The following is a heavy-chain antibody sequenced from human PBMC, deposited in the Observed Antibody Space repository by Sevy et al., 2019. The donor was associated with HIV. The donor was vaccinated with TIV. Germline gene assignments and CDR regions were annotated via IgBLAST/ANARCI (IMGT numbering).Heavy chain of an antibody. CDR1: GFTFGDYA. J-gene: IGHJ6*02. CDR3: TRVRFLEWRFYYYYGMDV. Sequence: GGSVRLSCTASGFTFGDYAMSWVRQAPGKGLEWVGFIRSKAYGGTTEYAASVKGRFTISRDDSKSIAYLQMNSLKTEDTAVYYCTRVRFLEWRFYYYYGMDVWGQGTTVTVSS. CDR2: IRSKAYGGTT. V-gene: IGHV3-49*04. D-gene: IGHD3-3*01.